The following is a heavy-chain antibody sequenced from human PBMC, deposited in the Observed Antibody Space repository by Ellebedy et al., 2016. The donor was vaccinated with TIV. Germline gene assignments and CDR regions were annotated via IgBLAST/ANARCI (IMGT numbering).Heavy chain of an antibody. J-gene: IGHJ4*02. V-gene: IGHV3-30-3*01. CDR3: ARDGDRSGAFDY. CDR1: GFTFSSYA. CDR2: ISYDGSNK. Sequence: GGSLRLXXAASGFTFSSYAMHWVRQAPGKGLEWVAVISYDGSNKYYADSVKGRFTISRDNSKNTLYLQMNSLRAEDTAVYYCARDGDRSGAFDYWGQGTLVTVSS. D-gene: IGHD3-10*01.